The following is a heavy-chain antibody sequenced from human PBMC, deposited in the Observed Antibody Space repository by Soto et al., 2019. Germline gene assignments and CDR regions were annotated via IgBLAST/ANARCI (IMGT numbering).Heavy chain of an antibody. CDR2: IYYSGNT. CDR1: GGSIINGYYY. Sequence: PSETLSLTCTVSGGSIINGYYYWSWIRQPPGKGLEWIGYIYYSGNTYYNPSLKSRVMISVDTSKNQFSLNLSSVTAADTAVYYCASGYYDILTGRDTKYYFDYWGQGALVTVS. CDR3: ASGYYDILTGRDTKYYFDY. V-gene: IGHV4-30-4*01. D-gene: IGHD3-9*01. J-gene: IGHJ4*02.